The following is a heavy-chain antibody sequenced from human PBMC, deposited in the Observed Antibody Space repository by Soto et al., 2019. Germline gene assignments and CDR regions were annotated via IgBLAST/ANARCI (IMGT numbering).Heavy chain of an antibody. CDR2: ISYDGSNK. CDR1: SRYG. V-gene: IGHV3-30*18. D-gene: IGHD2-15*01. CDR3: AKDQGNYSFYLYC. J-gene: IGHJ4*02. Sequence: SRYGPHQVRQAPGKGLAWAAVISYDGSNKSYADSVKRRLTISRDNSKNTLYLQMNSLRAEDTAVYYFAKDQGNYSFYLYCWCQGTLVTISS.